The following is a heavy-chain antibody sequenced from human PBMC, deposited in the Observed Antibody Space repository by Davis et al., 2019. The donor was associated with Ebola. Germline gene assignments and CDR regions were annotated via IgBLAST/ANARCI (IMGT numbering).Heavy chain of an antibody. J-gene: IGHJ3*02. V-gene: IGHV3-48*02. CDR2: IGSRGDPT. CDR1: GFTFTSYT. CDR3: VRDYLFALDI. Sequence: PGGSLRLSCVASGFTFTSYTMNWVRQAPGKGLEWVSYIGSRGDPTVYADSVKGRFTVSRDDANNSLSLLMNSLRDEDTAIYYCVRDYLFALDIWGQGTMVTVSS.